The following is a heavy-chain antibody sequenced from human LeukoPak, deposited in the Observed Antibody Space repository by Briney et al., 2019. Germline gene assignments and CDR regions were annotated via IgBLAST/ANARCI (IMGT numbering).Heavy chain of an antibody. J-gene: IGHJ4*02. V-gene: IGHV3-23*01. Sequence: GGSLRLSCVVSGITLANYGMSWVRQAPGKGLEWVTGVSGSGGSTNYADSVKGRFTISRDNAKNTLYLQMNSLRDEDTAVYYCARDSYTSPDYWGQGILVTVSS. CDR1: GITLANYG. CDR3: ARDSYTSPDY. CDR2: VSGSGGST. D-gene: IGHD2-2*01.